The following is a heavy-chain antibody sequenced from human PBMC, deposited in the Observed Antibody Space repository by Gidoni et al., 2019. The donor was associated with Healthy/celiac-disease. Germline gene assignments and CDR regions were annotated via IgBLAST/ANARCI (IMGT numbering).Heavy chain of an antibody. V-gene: IGHV3-73*01. J-gene: IGHJ4*02. Sequence: EVQLVESGGGLVQPGGSLTPSCAASGFTFSGPAMHWVRQASGKGLEWVGRIRSKANSYATPYAASVKGRFTISRDDSKNTAYLQMNSLKTEDTAVYYCTQEYQLRGGLFDYWGQGTLVTVSS. D-gene: IGHD2-2*01. CDR2: IRSKANSYAT. CDR3: TQEYQLRGGLFDY. CDR1: GFTFSGPA.